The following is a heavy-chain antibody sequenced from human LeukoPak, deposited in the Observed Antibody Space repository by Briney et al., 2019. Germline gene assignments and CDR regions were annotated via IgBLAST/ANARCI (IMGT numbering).Heavy chain of an antibody. Sequence: KPSETLSLTCAVSDGSITNYYWSWIRQPPGKGLEWIGDIYYSGSTNYNPSFKSRVTISVDTSKNQFSLKLGSVTAADTAVYYCARDAMTIVGATWFDPWGQGTLVTVSS. V-gene: IGHV4-59*12. CDR2: IYYSGST. D-gene: IGHD1-26*01. J-gene: IGHJ5*02. CDR3: ARDAMTIVGATWFDP. CDR1: DGSITNYY.